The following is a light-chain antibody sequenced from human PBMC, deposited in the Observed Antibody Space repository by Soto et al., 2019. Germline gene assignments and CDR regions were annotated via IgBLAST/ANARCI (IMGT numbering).Light chain of an antibody. CDR1: SSDVGSYNL. Sequence: QSVLTQPASVSGSPGQSITISCTGTSSDVGSYNLVSWFQHHPGKAPKLMIYEGNKRPSGVSNRFSGSKSGNTASLTISGLQAEDEADYYCCSYASSSTYVFGTGTKVTVL. CDR2: EGN. J-gene: IGLJ1*01. CDR3: CSYASSSTYV. V-gene: IGLV2-23*01.